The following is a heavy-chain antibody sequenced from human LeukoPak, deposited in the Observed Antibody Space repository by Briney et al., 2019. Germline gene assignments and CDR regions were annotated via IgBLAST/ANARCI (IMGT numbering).Heavy chain of an antibody. Sequence: SETLSLTCSVSGTSVSTSGLYWTWIRQLPGKGLEWIGYIYHSGSTNYHPSLKSRVIISIDTSKNQFSLNLNSVTAADTAVYYCASGGGWYWSFDYWGQGTLVTVSS. D-gene: IGHD6-19*01. CDR3: ASGGGWYWSFDY. V-gene: IGHV4-31*03. J-gene: IGHJ4*02. CDR1: GTSVSTSGLY. CDR2: IYHSGST.